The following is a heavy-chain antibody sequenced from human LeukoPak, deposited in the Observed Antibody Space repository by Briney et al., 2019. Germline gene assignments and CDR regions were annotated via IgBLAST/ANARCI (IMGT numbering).Heavy chain of an antibody. CDR2: INSDGSST. CDR3: ARGGNYGSGSYYNGPEYYFDY. V-gene: IGHV3-74*01. D-gene: IGHD3-10*01. J-gene: IGHJ4*02. CDR1: GFTFSSYW. Sequence: GGSLRLSCAASGFTFSSYWMHWVRQAPGKGLVWVSRINSDGSSTSYADSVKGRFTISRDNSKNTLYLQMNSLRAEDTAVYYCARGGNYGSGSYYNGPEYYFDYWGQGTLVTVSS.